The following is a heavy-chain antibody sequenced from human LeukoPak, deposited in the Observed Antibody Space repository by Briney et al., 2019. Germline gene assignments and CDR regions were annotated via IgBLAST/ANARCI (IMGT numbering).Heavy chain of an antibody. Sequence: GGSLRLSCTVSGFTVSSNSMSWVRQAPGKGLEWVSFIYSDNTHYSDSVKGRFTISRDNSKNTLYLQMNSLRAEDTAVYYCAREVGLWLGSHDRGKGYYYYYMDVWGKGTTVTISS. J-gene: IGHJ6*03. CDR3: AREVGLWLGSHDRGKGYYYYYMDV. V-gene: IGHV3-53*01. CDR1: GFTVSSNS. D-gene: IGHD3-10*01. CDR2: IYSDNT.